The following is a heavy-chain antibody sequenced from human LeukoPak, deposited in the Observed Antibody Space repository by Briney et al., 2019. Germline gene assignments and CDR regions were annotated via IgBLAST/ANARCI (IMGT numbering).Heavy chain of an antibody. V-gene: IGHV4-39*01. Sequence: KSSETLSLTCTVSGGSISSSSYYWGWIRQPPGKGLEWIGSIYYSGSTYYNPSLKSRVTISVDTSKNQFSLKLSSVTAADAAVYYCARVITYYDFWSGHQPQWFDPWGQGTLVTVSS. D-gene: IGHD3-3*01. J-gene: IGHJ5*02. CDR3: ARVITYYDFWSGHQPQWFDP. CDR1: GGSISSSSYY. CDR2: IYYSGST.